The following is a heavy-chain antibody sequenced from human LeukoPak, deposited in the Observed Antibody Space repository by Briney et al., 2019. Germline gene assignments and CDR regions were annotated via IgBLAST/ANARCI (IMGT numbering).Heavy chain of an antibody. CDR2: VNHSGST. Sequence: SETLSLTCAVYGGSFSGYYWSWIRQPPGKGLEWIGDVNHSGSTNYNPSLKSRVTISVDTSKNQFSLKLSSVTAADTAVYYCARRSYYSGSGSPPRYWGQGTLVTVSS. V-gene: IGHV4-34*01. J-gene: IGHJ4*02. CDR3: ARRSYYSGSGSPPRY. CDR1: GGSFSGYY. D-gene: IGHD3-10*01.